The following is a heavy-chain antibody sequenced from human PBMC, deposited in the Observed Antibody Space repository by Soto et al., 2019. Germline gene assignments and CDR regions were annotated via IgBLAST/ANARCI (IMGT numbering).Heavy chain of an antibody. CDR2: INHSGST. CDR1: GGSFSGYY. Sequence: PSETLSLTCAVYGGSFSGYYWSWIRQPPGKGLEWIWEINHSGSTNYNPSLQSRVTISVDTSKNQFSLKLSSVTAADTAVYYWARVKHGLVLRRVYGMGVWGQGTTVT. J-gene: IGHJ6*02. D-gene: IGHD6-19*01. V-gene: IGHV4-34*01. CDR3: ARVKHGLVLRRVYGMGV.